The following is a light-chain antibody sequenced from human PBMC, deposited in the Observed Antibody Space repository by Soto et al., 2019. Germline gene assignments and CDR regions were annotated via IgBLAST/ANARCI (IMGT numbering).Light chain of an antibody. J-gene: IGLJ2*01. CDR3: SSYAGSTTYVV. V-gene: IGLV2-23*01. Sequence: QSVLTQPASVSGSPGQSITISCTGTSSDVGSYNLVSWYQQHPGKAPKLMIYEDTERPSGVSNRFSGSKYGNTASLTISGLQAEDEADYYCSSYAGSTTYVVFGGGTKLTVL. CDR1: SSDVGSYNL. CDR2: EDT.